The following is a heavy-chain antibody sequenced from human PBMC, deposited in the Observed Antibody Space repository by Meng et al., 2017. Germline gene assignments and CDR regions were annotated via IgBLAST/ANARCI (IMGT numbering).Heavy chain of an antibody. Sequence: TLTWSGPTTAKPTQTANLTSPFSRFSLHTCGVGVGWIRHPPGKALEWLALIYLDDDKRYSPSLKSRLTITKDTSKNQVVLTMTNMDPVDTATYYCAHRRGDSREGWFDPWGQGTLVTVSS. V-gene: IGHV2-5*02. J-gene: IGHJ5*02. CDR2: IYLDDDK. CDR3: AHRRGDSREGWFDP. D-gene: IGHD2-21*02. CDR1: RFSLHTCGVG.